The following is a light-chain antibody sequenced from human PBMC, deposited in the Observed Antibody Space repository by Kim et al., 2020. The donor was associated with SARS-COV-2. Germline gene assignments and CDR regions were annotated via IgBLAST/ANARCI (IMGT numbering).Light chain of an antibody. J-gene: IGLJ3*02. CDR1: KIGSKY. CDR2: RDS. CDR3: QVWDTSTV. Sequence: VYVAVGQSARITCGRDKIGSKYVRWYRQMPGQAPVLVIYRDSSRPSGIPERFSGSNSGNTATLTITGAQAGDEADYYCQVWDTSTVFGGGTKVTVL. V-gene: IGLV3-9*01.